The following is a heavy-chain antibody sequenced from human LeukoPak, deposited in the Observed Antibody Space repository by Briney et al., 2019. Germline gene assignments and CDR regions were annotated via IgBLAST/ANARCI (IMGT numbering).Heavy chain of an antibody. Sequence: GGSLRLSCAASGFTFTRMGWVRQAPGKGLEWVASVKKDGNQYSVDSVKGRFIISRDNARNSLSLQMSSLRVEDTAIYFCERGPEYGDRFDYWGQGTLVTVSS. D-gene: IGHD4-17*01. J-gene: IGHJ4*02. CDR1: GFTFTR. CDR3: ERGPEYGDRFDY. V-gene: IGHV3-7*01. CDR2: VKKDGNQ.